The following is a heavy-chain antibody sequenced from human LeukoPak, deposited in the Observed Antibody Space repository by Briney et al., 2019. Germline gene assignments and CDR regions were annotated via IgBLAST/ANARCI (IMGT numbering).Heavy chain of an antibody. CDR3: ARVSSAYSNDY. CDR2: INTNTGNP. V-gene: IGHV7-4-1*02. J-gene: IGHJ4*02. CDR1: GYTFTNYA. D-gene: IGHD3-22*01. Sequence: GASVKVSCKASGYTFTNYAMNWVRQAPGQGLEWMGWINTNTGNPTYAQGFTRRFVFSLDTSVSTAYLQISSLRAEDTAVYYCARVSSAYSNDYWGQGTLVTVSS.